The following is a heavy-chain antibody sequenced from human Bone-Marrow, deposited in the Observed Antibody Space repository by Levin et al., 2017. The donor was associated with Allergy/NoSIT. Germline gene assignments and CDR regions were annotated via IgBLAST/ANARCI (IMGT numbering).Heavy chain of an antibody. D-gene: IGHD2-8*02. CDR2: ISSSGSTK. Sequence: SCAASGFSFSTYEMNWVRQAPGKGLEWISYISSSGSTKYYADSVKGRFTISSKNSLYLQMNSLRAEDTAIYYCARGIIGDVRVAHKEAFDIWGQGTMVSVSS. V-gene: IGHV3-48*03. CDR1: GFSFSTYE. CDR3: ARGIIGDVRVAHKEAFDI. J-gene: IGHJ3*02.